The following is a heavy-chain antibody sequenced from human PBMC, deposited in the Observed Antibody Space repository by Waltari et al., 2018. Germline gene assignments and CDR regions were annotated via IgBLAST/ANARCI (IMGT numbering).Heavy chain of an antibody. V-gene: IGHV3-48*01. J-gene: IGHJ6*02. D-gene: IGHD3-3*01. CDR3: ARVGLRFSHWWRKGVKDGMDV. CDR2: ISSSSSTI. CDR1: GFTFSSYS. Sequence: EVQLVESGGGLVQPGGSLRLSCAASGFTFSSYSMNWVRQAPGKGLEWVSYISSSSSTIYYADSVKGRFTISRDNAKNSLYLQMNSLRAEDTAVYYCARVGLRFSHWWRKGVKDGMDVWGQGTTVTVSS.